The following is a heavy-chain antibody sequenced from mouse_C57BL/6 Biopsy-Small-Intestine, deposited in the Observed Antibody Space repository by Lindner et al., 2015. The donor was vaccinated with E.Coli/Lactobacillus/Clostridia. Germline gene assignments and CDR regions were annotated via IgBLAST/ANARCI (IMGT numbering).Heavy chain of an antibody. CDR1: GFSFNTYA. CDR3: VRQRDRSAMDY. J-gene: IGHJ4*01. D-gene: IGHD3-3*01. Sequence: VQLQESGGGLVQPKGSLKLSCAASGFSFNTYAMNWVRRAPGKGLEWVARIRSKSNNYATYYADSVKDRFTISRDDSESMLYLQMNNLKTEDTAMYYCVRQRDRSAMDYWGQGTSVTVSS. CDR2: IRSKSNNYAT. V-gene: IGHV10-1*01.